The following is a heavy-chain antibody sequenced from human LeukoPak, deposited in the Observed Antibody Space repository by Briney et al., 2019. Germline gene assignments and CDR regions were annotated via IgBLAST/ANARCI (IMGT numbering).Heavy chain of an antibody. CDR3: ARDFDIVVVPAALLGGMDV. D-gene: IGHD2-2*01. J-gene: IGHJ6*02. CDR2: INAGNGNT. Sequence: ASVKVSCKASGYTFTSYAMHWVRQAPGQRLEWMGWINAGNGNTKYSQKFQGRVTITRDTSASTACMELSSLRSEDTAVYYCARDFDIVVVPAALLGGMDVWGQGTTVTVSS. CDR1: GYTFTSYA. V-gene: IGHV1-3*01.